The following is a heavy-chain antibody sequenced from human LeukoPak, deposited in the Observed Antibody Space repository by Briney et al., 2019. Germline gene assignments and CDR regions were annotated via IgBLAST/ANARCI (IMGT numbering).Heavy chain of an antibody. CDR3: ARSSHIAAAGTGPYYYYYYMDV. J-gene: IGHJ6*03. CDR1: GGSISSYY. V-gene: IGHV4-59*01. Sequence: SETLSLTCTASGGSISSYYWSWIRQPPGKGLGWIGYIYYSGSTNYNPSLKSRVTISVDTSKNQFSLKLSSVTAADTAVYYCARSSHIAAAGTGPYYYYYYMDVWGKGTTVTVSS. CDR2: IYYSGST. D-gene: IGHD6-13*01.